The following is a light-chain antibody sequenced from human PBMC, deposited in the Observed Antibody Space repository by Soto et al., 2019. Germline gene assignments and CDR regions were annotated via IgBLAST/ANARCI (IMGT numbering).Light chain of an antibody. CDR2: DAS. CDR3: QLRSNWPPTWT. V-gene: IGKV3-11*01. J-gene: IGKJ1*01. Sequence: EIVLTQSPATLSLSPGERATLSCRASQSVSNYLAWYQHKPGQAPRLLIYDASSRATGIPARFSGSGSGTDFTLTISSLEREDFAVYFCQLRSNWPPTWTFGQGTKVEIK. CDR1: QSVSNY.